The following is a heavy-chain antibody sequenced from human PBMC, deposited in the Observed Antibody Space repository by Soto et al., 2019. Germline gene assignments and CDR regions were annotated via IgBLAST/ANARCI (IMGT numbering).Heavy chain of an antibody. CDR1: GFTFSSYG. CDR2: ISYDGSNK. J-gene: IGHJ6*02. CDR3: GKDPSITIFGWFKNYYYVMDV. D-gene: IGHD3-3*01. Sequence: GGSLRLSCAASGFTFSSYGMHWVRQAPGKGLEWVSVISYDGSNKYYADSVKGRFTISRDNSKNTLYLQMNSLRAEDTAVYYCGKDPSITIFGWFKNYYYVMDVWGQGTTVTVSS. V-gene: IGHV3-30*18.